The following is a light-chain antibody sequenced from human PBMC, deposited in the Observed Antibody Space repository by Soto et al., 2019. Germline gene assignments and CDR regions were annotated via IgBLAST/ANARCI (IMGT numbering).Light chain of an antibody. V-gene: IGLV2-14*01. CDR2: EVS. J-gene: IGLJ2*01. CDR1: SSDVGGYNY. CDR3: SSYAGSNNLV. Sequence: QSALTQPVSVSGSPGQSITISCTGTSSDVGGYNYVSWYQQHPGKAPKLMIYEVSNRPSGVSNRFSGSKSGNTASLTISGLQAEDEADYYCSSYAGSNNLVFGGGTKLTVL.